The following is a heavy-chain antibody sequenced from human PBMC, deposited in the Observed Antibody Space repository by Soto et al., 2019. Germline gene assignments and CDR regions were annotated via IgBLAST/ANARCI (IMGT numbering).Heavy chain of an antibody. D-gene: IGHD2-21*01. J-gene: IGHJ3*01. CDR1: GYTFTSNS. Sequence: QVFLVQSGPEVKKPGASVKFSCKTSGYTFTSNSIIWVRQAPGQGLEWMGWISPYNGKTEYEEGFQGRVTMTRDKSTNTVYMELRSLTSDDTAVYYCARDVYGGNCCDAFDVWGQGTMVTVSS. V-gene: IGHV1-18*01. CDR3: ARDVYGGNCCDAFDV. CDR2: ISPYNGKT.